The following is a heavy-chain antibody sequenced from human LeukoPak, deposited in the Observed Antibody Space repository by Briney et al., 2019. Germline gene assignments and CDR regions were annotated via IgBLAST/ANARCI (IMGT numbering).Heavy chain of an antibody. CDR1: GGSISSSNW. CDR2: IYHSGST. V-gene: IGHV4-4*02. CDR3: ARLSVVRGVIIPLDY. Sequence: SETLSLTCAVSGGSISSSNWWSWVRQPPGKGLEWIGEIYHSGSTNYNPSLKSRVTISVDKSKNQFSLKLSSVTAADTAVYYCARLSVVRGVIIPLDYWGQGTLVTVSS. J-gene: IGHJ4*02. D-gene: IGHD3-10*01.